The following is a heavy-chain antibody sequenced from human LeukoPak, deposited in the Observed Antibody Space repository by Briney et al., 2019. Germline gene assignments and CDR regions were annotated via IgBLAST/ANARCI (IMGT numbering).Heavy chain of an antibody. J-gene: IGHJ4*02. D-gene: IGHD2-15*01. CDR3: ARPVTATDRFYFFDS. CDR1: GFTFSNDV. V-gene: IGHV3-23*01. CDR2: ITSGGST. Sequence: PGGSLRLSCAASGFTFSNDVMRWVRQAPGKGLEWVSSITSGGSTYYADSVKGRFTISRDNSENTLYLQMNSLRAEDTAVYYCARPVTATDRFYFFDSWGQETLFTVSS.